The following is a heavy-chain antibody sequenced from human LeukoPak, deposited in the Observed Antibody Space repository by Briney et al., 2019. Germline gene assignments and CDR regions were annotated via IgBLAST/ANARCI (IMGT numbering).Heavy chain of an antibody. CDR3: ARVGGEYVVSDY. J-gene: IGHJ4*02. CDR1: GFTFSSYA. D-gene: IGHD3-16*01. CDR2: ISYDGSNK. Sequence: AGGSLRLSCAASGFTFSSYAMHWVRQAPGKGLEWVAVISYDGSNKCYADSVKGRFTISRDNSKNTLYLQMNSLRAEDTAVYYCARVGGEYVVSDYWGQGTLVAVSS. V-gene: IGHV3-30-3*01.